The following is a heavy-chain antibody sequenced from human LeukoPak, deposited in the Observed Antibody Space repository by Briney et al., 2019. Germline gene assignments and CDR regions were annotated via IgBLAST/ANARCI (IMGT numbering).Heavy chain of an antibody. Sequence: QPGGSLRLSCAASGFTFDDYAMHWVRQAPGKGLEWVSGISWNGGSIAYADSVKGRFTISRDNAKNSLYLQMNSLRAEDMAFYYCAKAAGYSSSSNAFDIWGHGTMVTVSS. CDR3: AKAAGYSSSSNAFDI. CDR2: ISWNGGSI. CDR1: GFTFDDYA. V-gene: IGHV3-9*03. J-gene: IGHJ3*02. D-gene: IGHD6-6*01.